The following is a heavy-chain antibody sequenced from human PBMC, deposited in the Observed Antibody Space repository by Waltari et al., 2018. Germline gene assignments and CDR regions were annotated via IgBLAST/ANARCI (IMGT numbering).Heavy chain of an antibody. CDR2: IYYSGST. CDR3: ARENTAMGGGDAFDI. Sequence: QVQLQESGPGLVKPSETLSLTCTVSGGSISSYYWSWIRQPPGKGLEWIGYIYYSGSTNYNPSLKSRVTISVDTSKNQFSLKLSSVTAADTAVYYCARENTAMGGGDAFDIWGQGTMVTVSS. J-gene: IGHJ3*02. D-gene: IGHD5-18*01. CDR1: GGSISSYY. V-gene: IGHV4-59*01.